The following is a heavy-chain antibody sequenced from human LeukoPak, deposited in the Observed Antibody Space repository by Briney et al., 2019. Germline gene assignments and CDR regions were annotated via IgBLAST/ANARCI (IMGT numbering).Heavy chain of an antibody. CDR2: ISSTTRTI. V-gene: IGHV3-48*02. CDR3: AREVPPDYGDYGGGMGNWFDP. CDR1: GFTFSSYS. Sequence: AGGSLRLSCAASGFTFSSYSMNWVRQAPGKGLEWVSYISSTTRTIYYADSVKGRFTISRDNAKNSLYLQMNSLRDEDTAVYYCAREVPPDYGDYGGGMGNWFDPWGQGTLVTVSS. J-gene: IGHJ5*02. D-gene: IGHD4-17*01.